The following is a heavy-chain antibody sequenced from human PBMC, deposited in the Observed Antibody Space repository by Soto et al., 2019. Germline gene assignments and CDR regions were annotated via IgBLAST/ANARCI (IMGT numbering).Heavy chain of an antibody. CDR3: ARGRSSSSWTNWFDP. J-gene: IGHJ5*02. CDR1: AYTFTIYY. V-gene: IGHV1-8*01. CDR2: MNPNSGNT. D-gene: IGHD6-13*01. Sequence: ASVKVSFKASAYTFTIYYINWFRQATGQGLECMGWMNPNSGNTGYAQKFQGRVTMTRNTSISTAYMELSSLRSEDTAVYYCARGRSSSSWTNWFDPWGQGTLVTVSS.